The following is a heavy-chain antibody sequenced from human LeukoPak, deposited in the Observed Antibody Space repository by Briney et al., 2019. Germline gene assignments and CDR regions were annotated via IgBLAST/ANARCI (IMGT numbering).Heavy chain of an antibody. V-gene: IGHV3-74*01. CDR1: GFTFSTYW. D-gene: IGHD3-3*01. J-gene: IGHJ1*01. Sequence: LAGGSLRLSCAASGFTFSTYWMHWVRQAPGKGLVWVSWIKSDGSTNYADSVKGRFTISRDNAKNTLSLQMNSLRPEDTGVYYCARAPSEIGGYYPEYFRHWGQGTLVTVSS. CDR2: IKSDGST. CDR3: ARAPSEIGGYYPEYFRH.